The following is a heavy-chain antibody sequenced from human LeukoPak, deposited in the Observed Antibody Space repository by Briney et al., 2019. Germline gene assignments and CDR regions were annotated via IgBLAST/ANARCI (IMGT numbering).Heavy chain of an antibody. CDR2: SRGSGDIT. Sequence: GGSLRLSCVPSGFTFSTYAMSWVRQAPGEGLEWVSTSRGSGDITYYADSVKGRFTISRDHSRNTLYLQMDGLRVEDTAVYFCAKGYADYGADAFDIWGQGTMVTVSS. V-gene: IGHV3-23*01. CDR3: AKGYADYGADAFDI. CDR1: GFTFSTYA. J-gene: IGHJ3*02. D-gene: IGHD4-17*01.